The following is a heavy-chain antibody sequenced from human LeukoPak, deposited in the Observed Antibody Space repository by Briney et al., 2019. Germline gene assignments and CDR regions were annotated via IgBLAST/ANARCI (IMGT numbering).Heavy chain of an antibody. Sequence: PSETLSLTCTVSGGSISSSTYYWGWIRQPPGKGLEWIGEINQGGTTNYNPSLRSRVTILIDTSRNQFSLRLSSVTAADTAVYYCARGRLFSGYRGNVGHEDFDYWGQGSLVTVSS. V-gene: IGHV4-39*07. CDR2: INQGGTT. CDR1: GGSISSSTYY. D-gene: IGHD5-12*01. CDR3: ARGRLFSGYRGNVGHEDFDY. J-gene: IGHJ4*02.